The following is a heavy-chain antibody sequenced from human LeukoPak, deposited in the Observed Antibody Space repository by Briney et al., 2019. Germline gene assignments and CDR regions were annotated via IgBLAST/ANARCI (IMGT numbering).Heavy chain of an antibody. V-gene: IGHV3-23*01. Sequence: GGSLRLSCAASGFTFSSYAMSWVRQAPGKGLEWVSAISASGGSTYYADSARGRFTISRDNSKNTLYLQMNSLRAEDTAVYYCAKEKEDYYDSSGFDYWGQGTLVTVSS. D-gene: IGHD3-22*01. CDR2: ISASGGST. CDR3: AKEKEDYYDSSGFDY. CDR1: GFTFSSYA. J-gene: IGHJ4*02.